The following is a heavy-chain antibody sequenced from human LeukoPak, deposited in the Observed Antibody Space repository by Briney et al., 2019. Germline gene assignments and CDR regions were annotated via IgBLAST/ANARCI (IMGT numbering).Heavy chain of an antibody. Sequence: PGGSLRLSCAASGFTFSLYWMAWVRQAPGKGLEWVANIKEDGSEKYYVDSVKGRFTISRDNAKNSMYLEMNSLRGDDTAIYYCVRESRPGGAMGLYHNLDYWGQGTLVAVSS. D-gene: IGHD1-1*01. CDR1: GFTFSLYW. J-gene: IGHJ4*02. CDR3: VRESRPGGAMGLYHNLDY. CDR2: IKEDGSEK. V-gene: IGHV3-7*01.